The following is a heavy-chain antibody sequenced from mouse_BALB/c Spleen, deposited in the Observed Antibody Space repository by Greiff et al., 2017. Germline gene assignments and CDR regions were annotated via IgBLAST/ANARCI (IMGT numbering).Heavy chain of an antibody. CDR2: ISNGGGST. D-gene: IGHD1-1*01. CDR3: ARHALLLRSMDY. CDR1: GFTFSSYT. V-gene: IGHV5-12-2*01. J-gene: IGHJ4*01. Sequence: EVMLVESGGGLVQPGGSLKLSCAASGFTFSSYTMSWVRQTPEKRLEWVAYISNGGGSTYYPDTVKGRFTISRDNAKNTLYLQMSSLKSEDTAMYYCARHALLLRSMDYWGQGTSVTVSS.